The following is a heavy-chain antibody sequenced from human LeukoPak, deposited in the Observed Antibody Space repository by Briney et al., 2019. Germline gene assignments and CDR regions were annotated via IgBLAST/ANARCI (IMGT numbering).Heavy chain of an antibody. Sequence: ASVKVSCRASGYTFTGYYMHWVRQAPGQGLEWMGWINPNSGGTNYAQKFQGRVTMTRDTSISTAYMELSTLRSDDTAIYYCATSVGFFDYLSQGDYYFDYWGQGTLVAVSS. CDR1: GYTFTGYY. J-gene: IGHJ4*02. D-gene: IGHD3-9*01. CDR3: ATSVGFFDYLSQGDYYFDY. CDR2: INPNSGGT. V-gene: IGHV1-2*02.